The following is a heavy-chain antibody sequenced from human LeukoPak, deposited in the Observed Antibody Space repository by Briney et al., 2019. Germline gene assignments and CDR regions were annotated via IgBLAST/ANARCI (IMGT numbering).Heavy chain of an antibody. D-gene: IGHD3-22*01. CDR3: ARGSRNYYDSSGYYLAY. V-gene: IGHV1-2*02. CDR1: GYTFTGYY. J-gene: IGHJ4*02. Sequence: ASVKVSCKASGYTFTGYYMHWVRQAPGQGLEWMGWINPNSGGTNYAQKFQGRVTMTRDTSISTAYMELSRLRSDDTAVYYCARGSRNYYDSSGYYLAYWGQGTLVTVSS. CDR2: INPNSGGT.